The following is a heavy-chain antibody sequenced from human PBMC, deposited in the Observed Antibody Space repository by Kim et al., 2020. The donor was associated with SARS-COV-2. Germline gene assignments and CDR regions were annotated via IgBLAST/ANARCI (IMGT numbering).Heavy chain of an antibody. J-gene: IGHJ4*02. CDR2: IYHSGST. CDR1: GYSISSGYY. CDR3: PYGSGSYYFDY. D-gene: IGHD3-10*01. V-gene: IGHV4-38-2*02. Sequence: SETLSLTCTGSGYSISSGYYWGWIRQPPGKGLEWIGSIYHSGSTYYNPSLKSRVTISVDTSKNQFSLKLSSVTAADTAGYFCPYGSGSYYFDYWGQGTLVTVSA.